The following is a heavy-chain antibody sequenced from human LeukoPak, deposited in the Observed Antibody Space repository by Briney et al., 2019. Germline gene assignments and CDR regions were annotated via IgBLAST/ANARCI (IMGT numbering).Heavy chain of an antibody. V-gene: IGHV3-30*02. J-gene: IGHJ4*02. Sequence: GGSLRLSCAASGFTFSSYGMHWVRQAPGKGLERVAFIRYDGSNKYYADSVKGRFTISRDNSKNTLYLQMNSLRAEDTAVYYCAKDFEGGSYYGPDYWGQGTLVTVSS. D-gene: IGHD1-26*01. CDR2: IRYDGSNK. CDR3: AKDFEGGSYYGPDY. CDR1: GFTFSSYG.